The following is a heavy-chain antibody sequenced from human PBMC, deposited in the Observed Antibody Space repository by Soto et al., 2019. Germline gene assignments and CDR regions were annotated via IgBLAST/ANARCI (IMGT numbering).Heavy chain of an antibody. D-gene: IGHD2-21*01. CDR1: GGSFSSYI. V-gene: IGHV1-69*02. Sequence: QVQLVQSGAEVKKPGSSVKVSCKASGGSFSSYIISWVRQAPGQGLEWLGRIIPIRGIADYAQKFQARVTITADKSTCTVYMVLRRLTSEDTDVYYWARVRDVVTYYLDYWCPGNLVTVSS. J-gene: IGHJ4*02. CDR2: IIPIRGIA. CDR3: ARVRDVVTYYLDY.